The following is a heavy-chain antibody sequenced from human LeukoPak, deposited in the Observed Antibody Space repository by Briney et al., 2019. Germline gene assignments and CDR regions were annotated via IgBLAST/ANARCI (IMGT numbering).Heavy chain of an antibody. J-gene: IGHJ3*02. V-gene: IGHV3-48*01. CDR1: GFTFSSYS. CDR3: AREGETDAFDI. CDR2: ISSSSSTI. Sequence: PGGSLRLSCAASGFTFSSYSMNWVRQAPGKGLEWVSYISSSSSTIYYADSVKGRFTISRDNAKNSLYLQMNSLRAEDTAVYYCAREGETDAFDIWGRGTMVTVSS.